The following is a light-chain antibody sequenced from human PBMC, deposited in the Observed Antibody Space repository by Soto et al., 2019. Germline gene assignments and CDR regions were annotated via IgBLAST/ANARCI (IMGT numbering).Light chain of an antibody. J-gene: IGKJ5*01. CDR2: GAS. CDR3: QQYGGSSLII. Sequence: ETVLTQSAGTLSLSPGERVTLSCRTSQSVSSSYLAWYQQKPGQAPRLLMYGASNRASGIPDRFSGSGSGTDFTLTISRLEPEDFAVYYCQQYGGSSLIIFGQGTRLEIK. V-gene: IGKV3-20*01. CDR1: QSVSSSY.